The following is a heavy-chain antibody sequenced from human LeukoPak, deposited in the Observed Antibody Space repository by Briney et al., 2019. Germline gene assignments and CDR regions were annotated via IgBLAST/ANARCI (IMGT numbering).Heavy chain of an antibody. CDR3: AKGVGDPIVVDFDY. CDR2: ISWNSGSI. CDR1: GFTFDDYA. Sequence: GRSLRLSCAASGFTFDDYAMHWVRQAPGKGLEWVSGISWNSGSIGYADSVKGRFTISRDNAKNSLYLQMNSLRAEDTALYYCAKGVGDPIVVDFDYWGQGTLVTVSS. V-gene: IGHV3-9*01. D-gene: IGHD3-22*01. J-gene: IGHJ4*02.